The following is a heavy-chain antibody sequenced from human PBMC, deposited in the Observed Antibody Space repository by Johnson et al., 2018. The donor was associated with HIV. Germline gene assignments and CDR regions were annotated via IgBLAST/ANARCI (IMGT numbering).Heavy chain of an antibody. Sequence: QLVESGGGLVQPGGSLRLSCAASGFTFSSYWMSWVRQAPGKGLEWVANIKQDGSEKYFVDSVKGRFTISRDNSENTLYLQMNSVRAEDTAVYYCAKVALRVAGPLPHLFDFWGQGTMVTVSS. V-gene: IGHV3-7*03. J-gene: IGHJ3*01. D-gene: IGHD6-19*01. CDR3: AKVALRVAGPLPHLFDF. CDR2: IKQDGSEK. CDR1: GFTFSSYW.